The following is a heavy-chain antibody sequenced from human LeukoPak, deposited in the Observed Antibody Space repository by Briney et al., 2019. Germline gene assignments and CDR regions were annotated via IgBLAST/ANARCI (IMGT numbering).Heavy chain of an antibody. CDR3: AKTTTGYSSGRYPGWPADY. V-gene: IGHV3-23*01. J-gene: IGHJ4*02. Sequence: GGSLRLSCAASGFTFSSYAMYWVRQAPGKGLEWVSGIFGSGGRAHYADSVKGRFTISRDNSKNTVYLQMNSLRAEDTAVYYCAKTTTGYSSGRYPGWPADYWGQGTLVTVSS. D-gene: IGHD6-19*01. CDR2: IFGSGGRA. CDR1: GFTFSSYA.